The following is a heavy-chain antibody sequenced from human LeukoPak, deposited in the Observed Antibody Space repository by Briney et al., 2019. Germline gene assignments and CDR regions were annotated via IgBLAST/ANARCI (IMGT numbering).Heavy chain of an antibody. D-gene: IGHD5-18*01. V-gene: IGHV3-48*01. CDR3: ARDRPYSNGVFDY. CDR1: GFTFSSYS. Sequence: GGSLRLSCAASGFTFSSYSMNWVRQAPGKGLGWVSYISSSSSIIYYADSVKGRFAISRDNAKNSLYLQMNSLRAEDTAVYYCARDRPYSNGVFDYWGQGTLVTVSS. J-gene: IGHJ4*02. CDR2: ISSSSSII.